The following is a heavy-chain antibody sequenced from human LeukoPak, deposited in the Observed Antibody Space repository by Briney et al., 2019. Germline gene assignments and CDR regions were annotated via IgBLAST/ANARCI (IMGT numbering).Heavy chain of an antibody. CDR2: IRSKAYGGTT. Sequence: GRSLRLSCTASGFTFGDYAMSWVRQAPGKGLEWVSFIRSKAYGGTTEYAASVKGRFTISRDDSKSIAYLQMNSLKNEDTAVYYCWGDSNGYYSDFGMDVWGQGTTVTVSS. V-gene: IGHV3-49*04. J-gene: IGHJ6*02. CDR1: GFTFGDYA. CDR3: WGDSNGYYSDFGMDV. D-gene: IGHD3-22*01.